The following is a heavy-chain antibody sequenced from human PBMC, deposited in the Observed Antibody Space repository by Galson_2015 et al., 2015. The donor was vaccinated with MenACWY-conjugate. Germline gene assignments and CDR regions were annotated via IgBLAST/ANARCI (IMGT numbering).Heavy chain of an antibody. D-gene: IGHD3-10*01. CDR2: IYAGDSET. J-gene: IGHJ6*02. Sequence: QSGAEVKKPGESLKISCEGSGYSSTSHWIGWVRQMPGKGLEWMGIIYAGDSETRYSPSFQGQVTISADKSTNTAYLQWRSLTASDTAMYFCARLRGGQSRNYYDGMDAWGQGTTVTVSS. CDR1: GYSSTSHW. CDR3: ARLRGGQSRNYYDGMDA. V-gene: IGHV5-51*01.